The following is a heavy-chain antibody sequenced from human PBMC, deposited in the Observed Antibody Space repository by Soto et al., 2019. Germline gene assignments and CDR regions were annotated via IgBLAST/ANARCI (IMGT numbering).Heavy chain of an antibody. D-gene: IGHD1-1*01. CDR1: GFSFDDYA. CDR3: ATGRDGYNHYFDF. V-gene: IGHV3-9*01. J-gene: IGHJ4*02. CDR2: ISWNSGTI. Sequence: GGSLRLSCAASGFSFDDYAMHWVRQAPGKGLEWVTGISWNSGTIGYADSVKGRFTISRDNAKNSLYLQMNSLRAEDTALYYCATGRDGYNHYFDFWGRGTLVTVSS.